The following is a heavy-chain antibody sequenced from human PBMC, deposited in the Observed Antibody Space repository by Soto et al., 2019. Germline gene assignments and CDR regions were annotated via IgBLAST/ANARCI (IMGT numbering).Heavy chain of an antibody. V-gene: IGHV4-31*03. CDR1: GGSISSGGYD. CDR3: AREGGEEMATRFDY. CDR2: IYYSGST. D-gene: IGHD3-16*01. Sequence: QVQLQESGPGLVKPSQTLSLTCTVSGGSISSGGYDWSLIRQHPVKGLEWIGYIYYSGSTYYNPSLKSRVTISVDTSKNQFSLKLRSVTAADPAVYYCAREGGEEMATRFDYWGQGTLVTVSS. J-gene: IGHJ4*02.